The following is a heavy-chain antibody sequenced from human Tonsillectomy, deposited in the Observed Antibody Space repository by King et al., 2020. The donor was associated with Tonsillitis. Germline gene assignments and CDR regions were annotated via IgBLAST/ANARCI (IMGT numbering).Heavy chain of an antibody. CDR3: AKAMVVTGLLDS. CDR1: GFSFSGDA. D-gene: IGHD2-21*02. CDR2: VSNSVGVT. V-gene: IGHV3-23*04. J-gene: IGHJ4*02. Sequence: VQLVESGGGLVQPGGSLRLSCAAAGFSFSGDAMSWFRQAPGKGLEWVSGVSNSVGVTYYADSVKGRFTISRDNSKNTLYLQMNSLRAEDTALYYCAKAMVVTGLLDSWGQGTLVTVSS.